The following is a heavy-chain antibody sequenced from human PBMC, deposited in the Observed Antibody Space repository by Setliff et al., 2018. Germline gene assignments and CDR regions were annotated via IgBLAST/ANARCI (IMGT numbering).Heavy chain of an antibody. J-gene: IGHJ3*02. Sequence: ASVKVSCKASGGTFTRYYMHWVRQAPGQGLEWMGWINPNSGGTNYAQKFQGWVTMTTDTSTSTAYMELRSLRSDDTAVYYCARDFPPLYSSSFSDAFDIWGQGTMVTVSS. D-gene: IGHD6-6*01. CDR3: ARDFPPLYSSSFSDAFDI. CDR1: GGTFTRYY. V-gene: IGHV1-2*04. CDR2: INPNSGGT.